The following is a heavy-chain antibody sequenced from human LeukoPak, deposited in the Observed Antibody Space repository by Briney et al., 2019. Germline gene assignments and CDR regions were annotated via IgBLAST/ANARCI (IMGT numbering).Heavy chain of an antibody. J-gene: IGHJ3*02. Sequence: GASVKVSCKASGYTFTSYGISWVRQAPGQGLEWMGGIIPIFGTANYAQKFQGRVTITADESTSTAYMELSSLRSEDTAVYYCARDHLVGPYSSSSRAFDIWGQGTMVTVSS. V-gene: IGHV1-69*13. CDR2: IIPIFGTA. CDR3: ARDHLVGPYSSSSRAFDI. CDR1: GYTFTSYG. D-gene: IGHD6-6*01.